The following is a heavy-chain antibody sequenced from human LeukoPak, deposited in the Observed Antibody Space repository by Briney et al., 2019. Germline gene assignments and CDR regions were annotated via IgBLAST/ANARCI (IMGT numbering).Heavy chain of an antibody. CDR1: GGSISSSSYY. CDR3: ARGPTISETGYFDY. D-gene: IGHD2-21*02. Sequence: SETLSLTCTVSGGSISSSSYYWGWIRQSPGKGLEWIAEINHRGDTNYNPSVKSRVTISVDTSKSQFSLKVSSLTAADTAVYYCARGPTISETGYFDYWGQGTLVTVSS. CDR2: INHRGDT. J-gene: IGHJ4*03. V-gene: IGHV4-39*07.